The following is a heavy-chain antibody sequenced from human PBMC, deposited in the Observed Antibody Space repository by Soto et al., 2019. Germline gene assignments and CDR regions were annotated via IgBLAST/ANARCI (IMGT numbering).Heavy chain of an antibody. V-gene: IGHV6-1*01. CDR2: TYYRSNWRH. Sequence: SRTLSLTCAISGDSVSSNTAAWNWLRSSPSRGLEWLGRTYYRSNWRHDYAVSVKSRITVNPDTSKNHFSLQLNSVPPDDTAVYYCARGVAGSGFDLWGQGTLVTVSS. CDR3: ARGVAGSGFDL. CDR1: GDSVSSNTAA. D-gene: IGHD6-19*01. J-gene: IGHJ4*02.